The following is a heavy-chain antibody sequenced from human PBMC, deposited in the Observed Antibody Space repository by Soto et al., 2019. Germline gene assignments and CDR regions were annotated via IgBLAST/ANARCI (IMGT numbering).Heavy chain of an antibody. J-gene: IGHJ4*02. CDR2: INHSGST. V-gene: IGHV4-34*01. Sequence: PSETLSLTCAVYGGSFSGYYWSWIRQPPGKGLEWIGEINHSGSTNYNPSLKCRVTISVDTSKNQFSLKLSSVTAADTAVYYCARSPEIRYFDWLLQPPHFDYWGQGTLVTVSS. D-gene: IGHD3-9*01. CDR1: GGSFSGYY. CDR3: ARSPEIRYFDWLLQPPHFDY.